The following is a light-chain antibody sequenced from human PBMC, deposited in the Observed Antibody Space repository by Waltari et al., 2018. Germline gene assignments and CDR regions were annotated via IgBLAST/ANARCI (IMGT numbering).Light chain of an antibody. CDR2: AAS. Sequence: DIQMTQSPSSVSASVGDRGTITCRASQDIMSWLAWYQQKPGKAPRLLIYAASTLQSGVPSRFSGSGSGTDFTLTISSLQAEDVAVYYCHQYYNSPFTFGPGTKLD. CDR3: HQYYNSPFT. V-gene: IGKV1-12*01. CDR1: QDIMSW. J-gene: IGKJ3*01.